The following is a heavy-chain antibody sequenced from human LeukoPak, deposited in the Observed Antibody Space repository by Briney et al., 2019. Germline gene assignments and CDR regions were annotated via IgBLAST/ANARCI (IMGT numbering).Heavy chain of an antibody. J-gene: IGHJ4*02. Sequence: SQTLSLTCAISGDSVSSNSAGWNWIRQSPSRGLEWLGRTYYRSKWYNDYAVSVKSRITINPDTSKNQFSLQLNSVTPEDTAVYYCARVTRDSSGYTYYFDYWGQGTLVTVSS. CDR3: ARVTRDSSGYTYYFDY. D-gene: IGHD3-22*01. V-gene: IGHV6-1*01. CDR1: GDSVSSNSAG. CDR2: TYYRSKWYN.